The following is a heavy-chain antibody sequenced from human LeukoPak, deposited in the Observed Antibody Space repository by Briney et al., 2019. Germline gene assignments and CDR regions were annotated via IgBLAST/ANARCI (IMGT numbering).Heavy chain of an antibody. V-gene: IGHV3-33*01. J-gene: IGHJ4*02. Sequence: GGSLRLSCAASGFTFSNYGMHWVRQAPGKGLEWVAVIWYDGSKKQYADSVKGRISISRDNSKNTLYMEMNSLRVEDTAVYYCARERGETYLSRLDYWGQGTLVTVSS. CDR2: IWYDGSKK. CDR1: GFTFSNYG. CDR3: ARERGETYLSRLDY. D-gene: IGHD2/OR15-2a*01.